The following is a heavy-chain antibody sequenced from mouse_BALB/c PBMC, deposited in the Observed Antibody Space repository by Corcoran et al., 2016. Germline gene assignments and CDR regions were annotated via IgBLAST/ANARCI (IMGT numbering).Heavy chain of an antibody. D-gene: IGHD1-2*01. CDR2: INTYTGEP. J-gene: IGHJ3*01. V-gene: IGHV9-3-1*01. CDR3: ASDPSLFAY. Sequence: QIQLVQSGPELKKPGETVKISCKASGSTFPNYGMNWVKQAPGRGLKWIGWINTYTGEPTYADDFKGRFAFSLETSASTAYLQINNLKNEDTATYFCASDPSLFAYWGQGTLVTVSA. CDR1: GSTFPNYG.